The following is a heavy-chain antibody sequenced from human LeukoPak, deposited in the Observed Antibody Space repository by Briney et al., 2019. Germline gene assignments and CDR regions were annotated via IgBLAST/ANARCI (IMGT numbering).Heavy chain of an antibody. J-gene: IGHJ5*02. CDR1: GGTFSSYA. D-gene: IGHD4-17*01. V-gene: IGHV1-69*04. CDR3: ARDFTVSWFDP. CDR2: IIPILGIA. Sequence: SVKVSCKASGGTFSSYAISWVRQAPGQGREWMGRIIPILGIANYAQKFQGRVTITANKSTSTAYMELSSLRSEDTAVYYCARDFTVSWFDPWGQGTLVTVSS.